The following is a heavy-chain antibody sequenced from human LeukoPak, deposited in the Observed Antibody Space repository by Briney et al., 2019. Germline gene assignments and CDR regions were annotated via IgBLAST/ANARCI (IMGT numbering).Heavy chain of an antibody. CDR3: ARDGYYYMDV. V-gene: IGHV4-4*02. J-gene: IGHJ6*03. CDR1: GGSISSSNW. CDR2: IYHSGST. Sequence: SETLSLTCAVSGGSISSSNWWSWVRQPPGKGLEWIGEIYHSGSTNYNPSLKSRVTISVDTSKNQFSLKLSSVTAADTAVYYCARDGYYYMDVWGKGTTVTISS.